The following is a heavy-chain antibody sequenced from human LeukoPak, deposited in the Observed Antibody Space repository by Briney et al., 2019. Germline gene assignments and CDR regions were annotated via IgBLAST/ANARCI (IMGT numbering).Heavy chain of an antibody. J-gene: IGHJ4*02. Sequence: GGTLRLSCVASGFTFGSYSMNWVRQAPGKGLEWVSSISSSSDYIYYADSVKGRFTISRDNAKNSLYLQMNSLRAEDTAVYYCAISEGRSGYYLQVDYWGQGTLVTVSS. CDR2: ISSSSDYI. CDR3: AISEGRSGYYLQVDY. CDR1: GFTFGSYS. D-gene: IGHD3-22*01. V-gene: IGHV3-21*01.